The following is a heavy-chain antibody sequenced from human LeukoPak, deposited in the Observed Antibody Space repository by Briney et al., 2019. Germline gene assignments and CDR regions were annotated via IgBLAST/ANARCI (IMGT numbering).Heavy chain of an antibody. V-gene: IGHV5-51*01. CDR1: GYSFTSYW. CDR2: IYPGDSDT. D-gene: IGHD5-24*01. Sequence: GESLKISCKGSGYSFTSYWIGWVRQMPGKGLEWMGIIYPGDSDTRYSPSFQGQVTISADKSISTAYLQWSSLKASDTAMYYCARHINHQRWLQIVDAFDIWGQGTMVTVSS. J-gene: IGHJ3*02. CDR3: ARHINHQRWLQIVDAFDI.